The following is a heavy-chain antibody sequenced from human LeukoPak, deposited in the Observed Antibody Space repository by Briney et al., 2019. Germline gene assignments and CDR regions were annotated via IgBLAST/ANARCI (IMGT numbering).Heavy chain of an antibody. CDR1: GYTFTSYD. CDR3: AKGRLLWFGELLPRGFDP. D-gene: IGHD3-10*01. V-gene: IGHV1-8*01. Sequence: ASVKVSCKASGYTFTSYDINWVRQATGQGLEWMGWMNPNSGNTGYAQKFQGRVTVTRNTSISTAYMELSSLRSEDTAVYYCAKGRLLWFGELLPRGFDPWGQGTLVTVSS. J-gene: IGHJ5*02. CDR2: MNPNSGNT.